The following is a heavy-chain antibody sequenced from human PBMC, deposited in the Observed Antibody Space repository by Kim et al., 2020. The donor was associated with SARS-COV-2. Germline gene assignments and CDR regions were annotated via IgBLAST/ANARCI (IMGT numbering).Heavy chain of an antibody. J-gene: IGHJ4*02. Sequence: HSNPSRESRATKSVDTSKNQFSLQLSSVNAADTAVYYCARVVVITPDFDYWGQGTLVTVSS. V-gene: IGHV4-39*01. D-gene: IGHD3-22*01. CDR3: ARVVVITPDFDY.